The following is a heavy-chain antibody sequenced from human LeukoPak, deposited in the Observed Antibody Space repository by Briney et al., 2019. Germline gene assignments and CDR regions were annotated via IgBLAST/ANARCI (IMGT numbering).Heavy chain of an antibody. Sequence: ASVKVSCKASGYTFTSYYMHWVRQAPGQGLEWMGIINPSGGSTSYAQRFQGRVTMTRDTSTSTVYMELSSLRSEDTAAYYCARESADNWFDPWGQGTLVTVSS. CDR2: INPSGGST. CDR1: GYTFTSYY. J-gene: IGHJ5*02. V-gene: IGHV1-46*01. CDR3: ARESADNWFDP.